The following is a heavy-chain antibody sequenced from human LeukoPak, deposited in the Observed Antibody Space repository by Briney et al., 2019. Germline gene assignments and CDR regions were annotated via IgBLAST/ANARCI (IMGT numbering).Heavy chain of an antibody. D-gene: IGHD1-1*01. J-gene: IGHJ4*02. CDR3: GKVVWTVSGPTDY. Sequence: GGSLRLSCAAPGSTFSSYAMTWVRQAPGKGLQWPSGISGSGGTTYYADSVKGRFTISRDNSKNTLSLQMNSLRAADTAVYYCGKVVWTVSGPTDYWGQGTLVAVSS. CDR1: GSTFSSYA. V-gene: IGHV3-23*01. CDR2: ISGSGGTT.